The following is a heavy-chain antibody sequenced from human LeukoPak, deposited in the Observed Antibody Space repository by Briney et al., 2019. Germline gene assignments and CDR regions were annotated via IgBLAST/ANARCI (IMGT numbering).Heavy chain of an antibody. CDR3: ARASVGGTLAY. D-gene: IGHD1-26*01. Sequence: GGSLRLSCAASGFTFSSYDMHWVRQATGKGLEWVSAIGTAGDTYYPGSVKGRFTISRENAKNSLYLRMNSLRAGDTAVYYCARASVGGTLAYWGQGTLVTVSS. CDR2: IGTAGDT. CDR1: GFTFSSYD. V-gene: IGHV3-13*01. J-gene: IGHJ4*02.